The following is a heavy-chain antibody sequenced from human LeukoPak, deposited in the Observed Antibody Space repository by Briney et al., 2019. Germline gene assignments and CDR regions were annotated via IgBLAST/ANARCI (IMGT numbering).Heavy chain of an antibody. D-gene: IGHD1-26*01. CDR1: GYSISSGYY. Sequence: PSETLSLTCAVSGYSISSGYYWGWIRQPPGKGLEWIGSIYHSGSTYYNPSLKSRVTISVDTSKNQFSLKLSSVTAADTAVYYCARGSIVGATTSFDYWGQGTLVTVSS. CDR3: ARGSIVGATTSFDY. J-gene: IGHJ4*02. V-gene: IGHV4-38-2*01. CDR2: IYHSGST.